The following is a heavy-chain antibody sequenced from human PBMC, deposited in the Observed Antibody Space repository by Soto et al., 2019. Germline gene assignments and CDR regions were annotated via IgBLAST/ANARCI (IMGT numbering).Heavy chain of an antibody. Sequence: ASVKVSCKVSGYTLTELSMHWVRQAPGKGLEWMGGFDPEDGETIYAQKFQGRVTMTEDTSTDTAYMELSSLRSEDTAVYYCATLTNGYSSSWYYFDYWGQGTLVTVSS. CDR3: ATLTNGYSSSWYYFDY. V-gene: IGHV1-24*01. CDR1: GYTLTELS. J-gene: IGHJ4*02. CDR2: FDPEDGET. D-gene: IGHD6-13*01.